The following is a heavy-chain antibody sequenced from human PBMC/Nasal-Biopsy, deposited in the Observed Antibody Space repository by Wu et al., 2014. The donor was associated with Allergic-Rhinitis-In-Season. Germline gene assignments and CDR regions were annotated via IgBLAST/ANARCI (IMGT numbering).Heavy chain of an antibody. CDR3: AKERKEAGDVLRHRLRFAEAWFDP. CDR2: ISTSGALT. V-gene: IGHV3-23*01. Sequence: LRLSCAASGFTFSNCAMSWVRQAPGKGLEWVSSISTSGALTYYADSVKGHFTISRDNSKNTLYLQMNTLRAEDTAIYYCAKERKEAGDVLRHRLRFAEAWFDPWAREPWSPS. CDR1: GFTFSNCA. J-gene: IGHJ5*02. D-gene: IGHD2-8*02.